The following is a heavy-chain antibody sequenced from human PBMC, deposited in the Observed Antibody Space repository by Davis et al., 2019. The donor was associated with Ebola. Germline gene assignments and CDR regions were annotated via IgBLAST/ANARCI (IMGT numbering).Heavy chain of an antibody. CDR1: GYTFTSYD. D-gene: IGHD3-10*01. Sequence: AASVKVSCKASGYTFTSYDINWVRQATGQWLEWMGWMNPNSGNTAYAQKFQGRVTMTRNTSISTACLELSSLRSEDTAVYYCARGQDGDFDYWGQGTLVTVSS. CDR2: MNPNSGNT. CDR3: ARGQDGDFDY. V-gene: IGHV1-8*02. J-gene: IGHJ4*02.